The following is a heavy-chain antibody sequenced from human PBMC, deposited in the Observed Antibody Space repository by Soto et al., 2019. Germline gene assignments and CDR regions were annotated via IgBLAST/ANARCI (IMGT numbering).Heavy chain of an antibody. CDR3: ARDPKRRTGFGSDITFDC. CDR2: IDPSDSYT. J-gene: IGHJ4*02. Sequence: GESLKISCKGSGYSFTSYWINWVRQMPGKGLEWMGRIDPSDSYTNYSPSFQGHVTISADKSISTASLQWSSLKASDTAMYYCARDPKRRTGFGSDITFDCWGQGTLVTVSS. CDR1: GYSFTSYW. D-gene: IGHD6-25*01. V-gene: IGHV5-10-1*01.